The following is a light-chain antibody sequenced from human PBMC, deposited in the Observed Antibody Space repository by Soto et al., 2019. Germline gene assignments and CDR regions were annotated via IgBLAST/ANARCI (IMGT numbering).Light chain of an antibody. Sequence: QSVLTQPPSVSGAPGQRVTISCTGSYSNLGAGYDVHWYQQIPGMAPKLLIYGNNNRPSGVPDRFSGSKSGTSASLAITGLQAEDEADYYGQTYDTIMSGSVVFGGGTQLTVL. J-gene: IGLJ2*01. CDR1: YSNLGAGYD. CDR2: GNN. CDR3: QTYDTIMSGSVV. V-gene: IGLV1-40*01.